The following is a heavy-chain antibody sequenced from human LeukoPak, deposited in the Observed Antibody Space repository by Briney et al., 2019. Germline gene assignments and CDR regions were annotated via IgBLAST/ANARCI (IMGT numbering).Heavy chain of an antibody. CDR2: IIPIFGTA. J-gene: IGHJ4*02. CDR3: ARVGSSSWSNGYDY. Sequence: VASVKVSCKASGCTFSSYAISWVRQAPGQGLEWMGGIIPIFGTANYAQKFQGRVTITTDESTSTAYMELSGLRSEDTAVYYCARVGSSSWSNGYDYWGQGTLVTVSS. V-gene: IGHV1-69*05. CDR1: GCTFSSYA. D-gene: IGHD6-13*01.